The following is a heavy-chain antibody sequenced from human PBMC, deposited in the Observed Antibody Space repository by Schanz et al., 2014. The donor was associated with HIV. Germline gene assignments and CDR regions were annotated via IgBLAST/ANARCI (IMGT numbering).Heavy chain of an antibody. D-gene: IGHD6-19*01. CDR2: LIPIFGTP. Sequence: QVQLVQSGAEVKKPGASVKVSCKASGYTFTSYGISWVRQAPGQGLEWMGGLIPIFGTPNYAQKFQGRVTITADESTDTAYMELRSLRSEDTAVYYCAKDRAPGIEVAGTFDNWGQGILVTVSS. J-gene: IGHJ4*02. CDR1: GYTFTSYG. V-gene: IGHV1-69*13. CDR3: AKDRAPGIEVAGTFDN.